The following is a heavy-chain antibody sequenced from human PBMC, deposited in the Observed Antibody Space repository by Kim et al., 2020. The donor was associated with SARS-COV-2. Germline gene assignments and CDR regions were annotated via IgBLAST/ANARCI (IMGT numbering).Heavy chain of an antibody. CDR3: ARGRPRYYDSSGYPDY. CDR1: GGSFSGYY. D-gene: IGHD3-22*01. CDR2: INHSGST. J-gene: IGHJ4*02. V-gene: IGHV4-34*01. Sequence: SETLSLTCAVYGGSFSGYYWSWIRQPPGKGLEWIGEINHSGSTNYNPSLKSRVTISVDTSKNQFSLKLSSVTAADRSVYYCARGRPRYYDSSGYPDYWGQGTLVTVSS.